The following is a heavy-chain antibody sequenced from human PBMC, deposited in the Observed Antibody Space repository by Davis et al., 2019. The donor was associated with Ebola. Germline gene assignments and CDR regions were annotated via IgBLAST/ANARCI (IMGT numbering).Heavy chain of an antibody. J-gene: IGHJ3*02. V-gene: IGHV3-74*01. Sequence: GESLKISCAASGFTFSSYAMHWVRQGPGKGLVWVSRIKGDGSTISYADSVKGRFTISRDNAKNTLYLQMNSLRAEDTAVYYCARDVMVASTRDAFDIWGQGTMVTVSS. D-gene: IGHD2-15*01. CDR1: GFTFSSYA. CDR2: IKGDGSTI. CDR3: ARDVMVASTRDAFDI.